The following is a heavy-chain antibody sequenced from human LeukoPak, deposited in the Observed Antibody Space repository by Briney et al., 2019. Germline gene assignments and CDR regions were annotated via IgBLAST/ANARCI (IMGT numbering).Heavy chain of an antibody. CDR3: ARSTKRWLQLNWFDP. CDR2: ISSSSTTI. V-gene: IGHV3-48*04. CDR1: GFTFSSYS. Sequence: GGSLRLSCAASGFTFSSYSMNWVRQAPGKGLEWISYISSSSTTIYYAASVKGRFTISRDNAKNSLYLQMNRLRAEDTAVYYCARSTKRWLQLNWFDPWGQGTLVTVSS. D-gene: IGHD5-24*01. J-gene: IGHJ5*02.